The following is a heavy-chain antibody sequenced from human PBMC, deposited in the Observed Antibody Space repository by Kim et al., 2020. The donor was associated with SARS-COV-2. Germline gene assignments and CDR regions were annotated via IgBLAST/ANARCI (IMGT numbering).Heavy chain of an antibody. J-gene: IGHJ4*02. V-gene: IGHV1-69*04. CDR3: ARVNDYGDQGGFYFDF. Sequence: SVKVSCKASGDTFTRYAFIWVRQAPGQGLEWMGRIIPILRITNYAQNFQGRLAITADKSTSTVYMELSSLRFEDTAVYYCARVNDYGDQGGFYFDFWGQGTLVTASS. D-gene: IGHD4-17*01. CDR1: GDTFTRYA. CDR2: IIPILRIT.